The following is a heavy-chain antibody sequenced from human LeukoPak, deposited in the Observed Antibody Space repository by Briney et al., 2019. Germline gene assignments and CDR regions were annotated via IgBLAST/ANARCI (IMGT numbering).Heavy chain of an antibody. J-gene: IGHJ4*02. D-gene: IGHD6-13*01. CDR2: IYYSGST. Sequence: SETLSLTCAVYGGSFSGYYWSWIRQPPGKGLEWIGYIYYSGSTNYNPSLKSRVTISVETSKNGFSLKLRSVTAADTAVYYCARVTGYRIEDYFDYWGQGTLVTVSS. CDR1: GGSFSGYY. V-gene: IGHV4-59*01. CDR3: ARVTGYRIEDYFDY.